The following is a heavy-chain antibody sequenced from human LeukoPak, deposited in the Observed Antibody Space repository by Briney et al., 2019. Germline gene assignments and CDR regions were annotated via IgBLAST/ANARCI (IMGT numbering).Heavy chain of an antibody. V-gene: IGHV4-34*01. CDR3: ARVRITIFGVVIIAYYFDY. J-gene: IGHJ4*02. CDR2: INHSGST. D-gene: IGHD3-3*01. Sequence: SETLSLTCAVYGGSFSGYYWSWIRQPPGEGLEWIGEINHSGSTNYNPSLKSRVTISVDTSKNQFSLKLSSVTAADTAVYYCARVRITIFGVVIIAYYFDYWGQGTLVTVSS. CDR1: GGSFSGYY.